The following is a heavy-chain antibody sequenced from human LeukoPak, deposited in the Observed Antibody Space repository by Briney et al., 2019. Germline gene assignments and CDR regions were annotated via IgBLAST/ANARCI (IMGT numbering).Heavy chain of an antibody. V-gene: IGHV3-7*05. CDR2: KKRDGSEK. Sequence: PGESLRLSCAASGFTFSNYWMTWVPQAPGKGLEWVANKKRDGSEKYYVDSVKGRFTISRDNAKNSLFLQMNSLRAEDTAVYYCAAVGGGYWGQGTLVSVSS. CDR3: AAVGGGY. D-gene: IGHD1-26*01. CDR1: GFTFSNYW. J-gene: IGHJ4*02.